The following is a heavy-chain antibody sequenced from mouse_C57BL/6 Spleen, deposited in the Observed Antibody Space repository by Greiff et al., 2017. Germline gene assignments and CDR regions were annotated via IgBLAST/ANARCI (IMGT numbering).Heavy chain of an antibody. CDR2: IDPSDSYT. CDR3: ARDTTGVASYYLYY. CDR1: GYTFTSYW. Sequence: QVQLKQPGAELVMPGASVKLSCKASGYTFTSYWMHWVKQRPGQGLEWIGEIDPSDSYTNYNQKFKGKSTLTVDKASSTAYRQLSSLTSEDSAVYYCARDTTGVASYYLYYWGQGTTLTVSS. V-gene: IGHV1-69*01. D-gene: IGHD1-1*01. J-gene: IGHJ2*01.